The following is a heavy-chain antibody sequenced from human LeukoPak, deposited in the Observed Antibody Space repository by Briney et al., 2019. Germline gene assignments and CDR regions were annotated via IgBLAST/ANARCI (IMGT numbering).Heavy chain of an antibody. V-gene: IGHV3-30*02. Sequence: GGSLRLSCTASGLAFSSYGMHWARQAPGKGREWVAFMQYDGSQIYYVDSVKGRFTISRDNSKNALYLQMNSLRPEDTAIYYCAGKAAAFYFDYWGQGTLVTVSS. CDR1: GLAFSSYG. CDR3: AGKAAAFYFDY. J-gene: IGHJ4*02. CDR2: MQYDGSQI. D-gene: IGHD6-13*01.